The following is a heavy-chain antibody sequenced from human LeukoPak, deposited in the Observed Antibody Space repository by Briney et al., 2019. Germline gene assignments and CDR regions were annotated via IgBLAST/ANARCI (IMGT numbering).Heavy chain of an antibody. V-gene: IGHV1-46*01. CDR2: IDPNRGST. D-gene: IGHD3-22*01. J-gene: IGHJ4*02. CDR3: ATGGHVRVYDSSAYYGHY. CDR1: GYTFTSYY. Sequence: ASVKVSCRASGYTFTSYYMYWVRQAPGQGLEWMGIIDPNRGSTSYAQKFQGRVTMTRDMSTSTVYMELSSLRSEDTAVYYCATGGHVRVYDSSAYYGHYWGQGTLVTVSS.